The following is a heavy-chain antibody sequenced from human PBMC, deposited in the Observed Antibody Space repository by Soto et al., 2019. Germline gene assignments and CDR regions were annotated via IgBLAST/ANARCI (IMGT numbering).Heavy chain of an antibody. D-gene: IGHD3-16*02. Sequence: ASVKVSCKASGYTFTSYGISWVRQAPGQGLEWMGWISAYNGNTNYAQKLQGRVTMTTDTSTSTAYMELRSLRSDDTAVYYCARDIMITFGGVIKDYWGHGTLVTVSS. J-gene: IGHJ4*01. CDR2: ISAYNGNT. CDR3: ARDIMITFGGVIKDY. V-gene: IGHV1-18*01. CDR1: GYTFTSYG.